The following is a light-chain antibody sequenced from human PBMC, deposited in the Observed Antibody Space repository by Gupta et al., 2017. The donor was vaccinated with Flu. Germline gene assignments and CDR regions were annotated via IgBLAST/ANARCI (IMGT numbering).Light chain of an antibody. CDR1: SSNLGSDT. CDR2: SNN. Sequence: QSVLTQPPSASGTPGQRVTISCSGSSSNLGSDTVNWYQQLPGTAPQLLIYSNNQRPSGVPDRFSGSKSGTSASLAISGLQSEDEADYYCAAWDDSLNDYVFGTGTKVTVL. V-gene: IGLV1-44*01. J-gene: IGLJ1*01. CDR3: AAWDDSLNDYV.